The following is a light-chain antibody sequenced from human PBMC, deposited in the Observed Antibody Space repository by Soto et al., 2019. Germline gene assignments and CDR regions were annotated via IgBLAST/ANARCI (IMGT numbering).Light chain of an antibody. V-gene: IGKV1-12*01. Sequence: DIQMTQSPSSVSASIGDRVTISCRASQSIYKRLVWYQQKPRKAPNLLIYAASSMQSGVPSRFSGSGYGTDFTLTISSLQPEDVATYYCQQADSFPLSFGGGTKVEI. J-gene: IGKJ4*01. CDR2: AAS. CDR1: QSIYKR. CDR3: QQADSFPLS.